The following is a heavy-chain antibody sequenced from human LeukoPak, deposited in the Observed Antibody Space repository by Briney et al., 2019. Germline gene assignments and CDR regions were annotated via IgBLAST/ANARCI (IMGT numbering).Heavy chain of an antibody. V-gene: IGHV4-61*02. D-gene: IGHD2-15*01. CDR3: ARYCSGGRCSST. CDR2: IYTSGSI. CDR1: GGSISSANYY. Sequence: SQTLSLTCTVSGGSISSANYYWSWIRQPAGKRLEWVGRIYTSGSIDYNPSLKSRVIIPVDTSKNQFPLNLSSVTAADTAVYYCARYCSGGRCSSTWGQGTLVTVSS. J-gene: IGHJ5*02.